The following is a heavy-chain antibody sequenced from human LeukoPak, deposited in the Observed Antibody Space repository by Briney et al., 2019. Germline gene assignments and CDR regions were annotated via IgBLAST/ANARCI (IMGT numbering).Heavy chain of an antibody. CDR3: ARDRAWNYFDY. CDR2: ISNDGSRK. D-gene: IGHD3-3*01. CDR1: GFTFSRHG. J-gene: IGHJ4*02. Sequence: GGSLRLSCAPSGFTFSRHGMHRVRQAPGKGLEWVAIISNDGSRKYYAHSVEGRFTISRDNSKNTLYLQMDSLRAEDTAVYYCARDRAWNYFDYWGQGTLVTVSS. V-gene: IGHV3-30*03.